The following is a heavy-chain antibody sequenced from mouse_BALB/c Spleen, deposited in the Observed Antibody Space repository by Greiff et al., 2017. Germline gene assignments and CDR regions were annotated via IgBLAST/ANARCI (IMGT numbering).Heavy chain of an antibody. J-gene: IGHJ2*01. CDR1: GYTFTSYT. D-gene: IGHD2-14*01. Sequence: QVQLQQSAAELARPGASVKMSCKASGYTFTSYTMHWVKQRPGQGLEWIGYINPSSGYTEYNQKFKDKTTLTADKSSSTAYMQLSSLTSEDSAVYYCARTYYRYDYFDYWGQGTTLTVSS. V-gene: IGHV1-4*02. CDR3: ARTYYRYDYFDY. CDR2: INPSSGYT.